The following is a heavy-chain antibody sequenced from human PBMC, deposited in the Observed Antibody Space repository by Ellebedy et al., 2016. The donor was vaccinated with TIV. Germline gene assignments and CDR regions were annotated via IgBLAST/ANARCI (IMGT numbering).Heavy chain of an antibody. CDR1: GFTFRTSA. CDR3: AKDRDYDSNDYYAYGDAFDI. J-gene: IGHJ3*02. V-gene: IGHV3-23*01. D-gene: IGHD3-22*01. Sequence: GESLKISCAASGFTFRTSAMSWVRLAPGKGLEWVSAIGGSGDSPFYADSVKGRFTTSRANSKNTLYLQMNSLRAEDTAVYYCAKDRDYDSNDYYAYGDAFDIWGQGTMVTVSS. CDR2: IGGSGDSP.